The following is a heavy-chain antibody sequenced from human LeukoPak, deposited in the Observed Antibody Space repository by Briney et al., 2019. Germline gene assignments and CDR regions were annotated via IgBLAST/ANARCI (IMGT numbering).Heavy chain of an antibody. CDR3: ARDRFCTSASCYKDY. D-gene: IGHD2-2*02. V-gene: IGHV3-21*01. CDR2: ISSSSSYI. CDR1: GFTFSSYS. J-gene: IGHJ4*02. Sequence: GSLRLSCAASGFTFSSYSMNGVRQAPGKGLEWVSSISSSSSYIYYADSVKGRFTISRDNAKNSLYLQMNSLRAEDTAVYYCARDRFCTSASCYKDYWGQGTLVTISS.